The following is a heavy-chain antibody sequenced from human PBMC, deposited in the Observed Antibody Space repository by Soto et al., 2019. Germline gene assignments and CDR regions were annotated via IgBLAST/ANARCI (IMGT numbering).Heavy chain of an antibody. CDR3: AKDGALRFLEWLLIESQDDRIPRGGWFDP. J-gene: IGHJ5*02. D-gene: IGHD3-3*01. CDR1: GFTFSSYA. CDR2: ISGSGCST. V-gene: IGHV3-23*01. Sequence: GGSLRLSCAASGFTFSSYAMSWVRQAPGKGLEWVSAISGSGCSTYYADSVKGRFTISRDNSKNTLYLQMNSLRAEDTAVYYCAKDGALRFLEWLLIESQDDRIPRGGWFDPWGQGTLVTVSS.